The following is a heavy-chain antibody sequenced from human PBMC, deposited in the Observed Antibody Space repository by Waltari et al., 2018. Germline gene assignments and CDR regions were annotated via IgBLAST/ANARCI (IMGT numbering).Heavy chain of an antibody. CDR3: ARLKLEVVLTGYVDS. CDR2: LSYTGTA. J-gene: IGHJ4*02. V-gene: IGHV4-39*02. CDR1: GDSIISDDYS. Sequence: QPHLQESGPGLVKPSETLSLTCPVSGDSIISDDYSWAWLRQPPGKGREWIGTLSYTGTAHHKASLNSRVSISVDTSKKYLSLNLKTVTAADTAVYYCARLKLEVVLTGYVDSWGQGALVTVSS. D-gene: IGHD2-2*01.